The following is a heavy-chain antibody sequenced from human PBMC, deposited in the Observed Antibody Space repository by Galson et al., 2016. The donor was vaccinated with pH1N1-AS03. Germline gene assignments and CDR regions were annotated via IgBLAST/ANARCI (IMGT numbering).Heavy chain of an antibody. CDR2: INYSEGT. V-gene: IGHV4-59*01. D-gene: IGHD6-13*01. Sequence: ETLSLTCTVSGSSISSYYWTWLRPPPGKGLEWIGLINYSEGTTYNPSPKSRVTISVDTSKNKFTLKLSSVTAADTDVYYCARFRSSWTFDYGFDVWGQGTLLTVSS. CDR1: GSSISSYY. CDR3: ARFRSSWTFDYGFDV. J-gene: IGHJ4*02.